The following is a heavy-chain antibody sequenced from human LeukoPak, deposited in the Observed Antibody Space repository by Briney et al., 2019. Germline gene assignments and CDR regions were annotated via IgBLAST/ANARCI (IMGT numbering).Heavy chain of an antibody. D-gene: IGHD5-18*01. CDR2: IGGGGTP. CDR1: GFTFSSYD. CDR3: AKDSYGLYWYFDL. J-gene: IGHJ2*01. Sequence: GGSLRLSCAASGFTFSSYDMSWVRQAPGRGLEWVSAIGGGGTPYYADSVKGRFTISRDNSKNTLYLQMNSLRAEDTAVYYCAKDSYGLYWYFDLWGRGTLVTVSS. V-gene: IGHV3-23*01.